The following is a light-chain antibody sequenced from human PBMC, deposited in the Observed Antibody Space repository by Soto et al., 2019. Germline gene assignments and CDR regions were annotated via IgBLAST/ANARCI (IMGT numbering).Light chain of an antibody. Sequence: QSVLTQPPSVSGAPGQRVTISCTGSSSYIGAGYDVHWYQQLPGTAPKLLIYGNSNRPSGVPDRFSGSKSGTSASLAITGLRAEDAADYYCQSYDSSLSGWVFGGGTKLTVL. J-gene: IGLJ3*02. CDR2: GNS. CDR3: QSYDSSLSGWV. CDR1: SSYIGAGYD. V-gene: IGLV1-40*01.